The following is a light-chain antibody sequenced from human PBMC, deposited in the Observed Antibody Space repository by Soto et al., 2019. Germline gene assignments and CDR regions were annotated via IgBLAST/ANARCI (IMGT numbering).Light chain of an antibody. CDR1: QTIGSTY. J-gene: IGKJ4*01. CDR2: GTS. V-gene: IGKV3-20*01. CDR3: QQYASSPLLT. Sequence: EIVLTQSPGTLSLSPGETATLSCRASQTIGSTYLAWYQQKPGQAPRLLIFGTSRRATGIPDRFSGSGSGTDFTLSISRLEPEDFAVYYCQQYASSPLLTFVGGTKVEIK.